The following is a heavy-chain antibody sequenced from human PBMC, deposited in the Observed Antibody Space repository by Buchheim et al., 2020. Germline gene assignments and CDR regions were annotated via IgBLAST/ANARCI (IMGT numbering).Heavy chain of an antibody. D-gene: IGHD6-19*01. CDR1: GFTFSSYA. Sequence: EVQLLESGGGLVQPGGSLRLSCAASGFTFSSYAMNWVRQAPGKGLEWVSPLPSSGGGTYYADSVKGRFTISRDDSKNTLYLQMNSLRDEDTAIYYCAKGGIAVTGYWFDPWGQGTL. V-gene: IGHV3-23*01. CDR3: AKGGIAVTGYWFDP. CDR2: LPSSGGGT. J-gene: IGHJ5*02.